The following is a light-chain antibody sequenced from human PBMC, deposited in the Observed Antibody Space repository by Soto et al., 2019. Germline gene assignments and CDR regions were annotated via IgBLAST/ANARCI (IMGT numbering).Light chain of an antibody. V-gene: IGLV1-51*02. CDR1: SSNIGNNY. CDR3: GTWDSSLWV. CDR2: ENN. J-gene: IGLJ3*02. Sequence: QSVLTQPPSVSAAPGQKVTISCSGSSSNIGNNYVSWYQQLPGTAPKLLIYENNKRPSGIPDRFSGSKSGTSATLGITGLQTGDEADYYCGTWDSSLWVFGGGTQLTVL.